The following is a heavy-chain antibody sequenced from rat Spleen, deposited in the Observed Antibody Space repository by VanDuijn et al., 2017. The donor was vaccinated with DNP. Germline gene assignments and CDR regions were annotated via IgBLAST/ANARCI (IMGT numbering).Heavy chain of an antibody. V-gene: IGHV5-7*01. CDR3: ATQGLDYPGRRYSWFAY. D-gene: IGHD1-4*01. Sequence: EVQLVESGGGLVQPGRSLKLSCAASGFTFSYYNMAWVRQAPKKGLEWVATILYDGSTAYYGDSVKGRFTISRNNSKTTLFLQMDSLRSEDTATYYCATQGLDYPGRRYSWFAYWGQGTLVTVSS. CDR2: ILYDGSTA. J-gene: IGHJ3*01. CDR1: GFTFSYYN.